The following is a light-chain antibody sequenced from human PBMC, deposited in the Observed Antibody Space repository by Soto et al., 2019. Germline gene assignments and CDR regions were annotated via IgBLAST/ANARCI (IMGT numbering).Light chain of an antibody. CDR3: QQYNNWLRT. V-gene: IGKV3-15*01. CDR2: GAS. J-gene: IGKJ1*01. CDR1: QSVSSN. Sequence: EIVMTQSPATLSVSPGVRATLSCRASQSVSSNLAWYQQKPGQAPRLLIYGASTRATGIPARFSGSGSGTEFTLTISSLQSEDFAVYYCQQYNNWLRTFGQGTKVEIK.